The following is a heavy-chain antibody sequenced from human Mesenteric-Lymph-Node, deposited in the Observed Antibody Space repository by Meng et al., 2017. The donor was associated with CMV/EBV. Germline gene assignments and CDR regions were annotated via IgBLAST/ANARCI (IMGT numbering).Heavy chain of an antibody. CDR1: GFTLRDYT. D-gene: IGHD3-22*01. J-gene: IGHJ4*02. CDR3: ARDAHEYYYDNSGYSI. Sequence: GGSLRLSCVASGFTLRDYTIHWVRQAPGKGLEWVALISHDGSNRYFADSVKGRFTISRDNSKNTLYLQMDRLRTEDTAVYYCARDAHEYYYDNSGYSIWGQGTLVTVSS. CDR2: ISHDGSNR. V-gene: IGHV3-30-3*01.